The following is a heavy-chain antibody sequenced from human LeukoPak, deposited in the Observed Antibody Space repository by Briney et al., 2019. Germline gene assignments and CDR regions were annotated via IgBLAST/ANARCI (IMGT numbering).Heavy chain of an antibody. Sequence: PGGSLRLSCAASGITFSNAWMTWVPQAAGKGLEWVGRIYRSSNGETTDYGAPVKGRFTMSRDDSKNTLYLQMNSLKTEDTAVYYCTTYSSGSCPFWGQGTLVTVSS. CDR1: GITFSNAW. CDR3: TTYSSGSCPF. CDR2: IYRSSNGETT. V-gene: IGHV3-15*01. D-gene: IGHD6-19*01. J-gene: IGHJ4*02.